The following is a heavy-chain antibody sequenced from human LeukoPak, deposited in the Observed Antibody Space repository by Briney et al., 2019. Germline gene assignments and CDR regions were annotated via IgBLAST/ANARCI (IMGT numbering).Heavy chain of an antibody. J-gene: IGHJ4*02. Sequence: PGGSLRLSCAASGFTFDDYAMHWVRQAPGKGLEWVSGISWNSGSIGYADSVKGRFTISRDNAKNSLYLQMNSLRAEDTAVYYCARTYGEDYFDYWGQGTLVTVSS. V-gene: IGHV3-9*01. CDR1: GFTFDDYA. CDR3: ARTYGEDYFDY. CDR2: ISWNSGSI. D-gene: IGHD3-10*01.